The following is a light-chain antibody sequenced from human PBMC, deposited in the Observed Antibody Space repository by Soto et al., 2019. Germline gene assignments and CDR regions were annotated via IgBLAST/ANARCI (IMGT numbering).Light chain of an antibody. CDR2: GAS. CDR1: QSVSSSY. J-gene: IGKJ3*01. Sequence: EIVLTQSPGTLSLSPGERATLSCRASQSVSSSYLAWYQQKPGQAPRLLIYGASSSATGMPDRFSGSGSGTDFTLTISRLEPEGFAVYYCQQCGSSPLTFGPGTKVDIK. V-gene: IGKV3-20*01. CDR3: QQCGSSPLT.